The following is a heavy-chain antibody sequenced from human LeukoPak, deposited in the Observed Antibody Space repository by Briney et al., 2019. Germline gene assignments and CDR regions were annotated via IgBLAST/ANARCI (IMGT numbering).Heavy chain of an antibody. D-gene: IGHD3-10*01. V-gene: IGHV3-66*01. Sequence: PGGSLRLSCAASGFTVSSNYMSWVRQAPGKGLEWVSVIYSGGSTYYADSVKGRFTISRDNSKNTLYLQMNSLRAEDTAVYYCAVGSGSFYYYGMDVWGQGTTVTVSS. CDR1: GFTVSSNY. CDR2: IYSGGST. J-gene: IGHJ6*02. CDR3: AVGSGSFYYYGMDV.